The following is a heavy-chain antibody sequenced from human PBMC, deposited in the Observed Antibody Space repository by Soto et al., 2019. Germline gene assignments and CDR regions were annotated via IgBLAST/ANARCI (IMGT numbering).Heavy chain of an antibody. D-gene: IGHD2-2*01. CDR1: GGSISIGGYY. Sequence: ETLSLTCAVSGGSISIGGYYWGWIRQPPGKGLEWIGSIYYSGSTYYNPSLKSRVTISVDTSKNQFSLKLSSVTAADTAVYYCARSLRVVPAATVGGGNWFDPWGQGTLVTVSS. J-gene: IGHJ5*02. CDR3: ARSLRVVPAATVGGGNWFDP. CDR2: IYYSGST. V-gene: IGHV4-39*01.